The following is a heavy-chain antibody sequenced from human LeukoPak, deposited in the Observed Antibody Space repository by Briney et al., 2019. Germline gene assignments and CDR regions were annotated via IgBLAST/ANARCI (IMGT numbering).Heavy chain of an antibody. D-gene: IGHD6-19*01. CDR3: ARDRIAVAGDNWFDP. CDR2: IYYSGST. J-gene: IGHJ5*02. V-gene: IGHV4-59*01. CDR1: RGSIRHYY. Sequence: SYTLSLTCMDSRGSIRHYYWSWLRQPPPKGLEWIGYIYYSGSTNYNPSLKSRVTISVDTSKNQFSLKLSSVTAADTAVYYCARDRIAVAGDNWFDPWGQGTLVTVSS.